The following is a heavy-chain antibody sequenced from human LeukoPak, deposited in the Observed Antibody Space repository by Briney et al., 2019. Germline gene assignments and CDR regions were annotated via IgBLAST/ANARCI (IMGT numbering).Heavy chain of an antibody. V-gene: IGHV1-69*04. CDR1: GGTFSSYA. CDR2: IIPILGIA. CDR3: ARSRGGNPKYYFDY. J-gene: IGHJ4*02. Sequence: ASVKVSCKASGGTFSSYAISWVRQAPGQGLEWTGRIIPILGIANYAQKFQGRVTITADKSTSTAYMELSSLRSEDTAVYYCARSRGGNPKYYFDYWGQGTLVTVSS. D-gene: IGHD4-23*01.